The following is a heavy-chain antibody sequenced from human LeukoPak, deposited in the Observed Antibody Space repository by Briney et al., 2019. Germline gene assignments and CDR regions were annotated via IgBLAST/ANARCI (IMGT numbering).Heavy chain of an antibody. V-gene: IGHV1-8*01. Sequence: ASVKVSCKASGYTFTSYDINWVRQATGQGLEWMGWMNPNSGNTGYAQKFQGRVTMTRNTSISTAYMELSSLRSEDTAVYYCARRYHGSGSYPYYYYYYYMDVWGKGTTVTVSS. CDR3: ARRYHGSGSYPYYYYYYYMDV. CDR2: MNPNSGNT. J-gene: IGHJ6*03. CDR1: GYTFTSYD. D-gene: IGHD3-10*01.